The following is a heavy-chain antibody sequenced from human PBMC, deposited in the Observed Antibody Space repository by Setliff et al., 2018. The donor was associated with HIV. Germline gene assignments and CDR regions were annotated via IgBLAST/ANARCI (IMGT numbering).Heavy chain of an antibody. Sequence: ASVKVSCKASGYTFTDYYMHWVQQAPGKGLEWMGRVDPKNGKTLYAENLRGRITITADTSTDTAYMELSSLRPEDTAVYYCATRIRDGHRGYGYFDFWGQGTLVTVSS. CDR2: VDPKNGKT. J-gene: IGHJ4*02. D-gene: IGHD5-12*01. CDR3: ATRIRDGHRGYGYFDF. CDR1: GYTFTDYY. V-gene: IGHV1-69-2*01.